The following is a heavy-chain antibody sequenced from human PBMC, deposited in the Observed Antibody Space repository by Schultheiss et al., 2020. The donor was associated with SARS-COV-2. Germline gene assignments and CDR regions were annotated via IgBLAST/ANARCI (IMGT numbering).Heavy chain of an antibody. CDR1: GYNFSRYW. Sequence: GESLKISCKGSGYNFSRYWIAWVRQMPGKGLEWMGIIYPGDSDTRYSPSFQGQVTISADKSISTAYLQWSSLKASDTAMYYCARQSRGDVVVPAASYYYYYMDVWGKGTTVTVSS. CDR2: IYPGDSDT. D-gene: IGHD2-2*01. CDR3: ARQSRGDVVVPAASYYYYYMDV. V-gene: IGHV5-51*01. J-gene: IGHJ6*03.